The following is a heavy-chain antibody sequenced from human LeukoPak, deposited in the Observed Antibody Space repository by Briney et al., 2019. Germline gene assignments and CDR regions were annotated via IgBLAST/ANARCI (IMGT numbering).Heavy chain of an antibody. Sequence: PSETLSLTCTVSGVSISSSGYYWGWIRQPPGKGLEWIGTIYYSGRTSYNPSLKSRLTISVDTSKNQFSLKLSSVTAADTAVYYCARLPQGGSSYGPLDVWGQGTTVTVSS. J-gene: IGHJ6*02. V-gene: IGHV4-39*01. CDR1: GVSISSSGYY. D-gene: IGHD5-18*01. CDR3: ARLPQGGSSYGPLDV. CDR2: IYYSGRT.